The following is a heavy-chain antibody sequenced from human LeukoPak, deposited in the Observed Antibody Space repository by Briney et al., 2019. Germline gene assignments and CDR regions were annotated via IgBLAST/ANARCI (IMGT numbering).Heavy chain of an antibody. CDR1: GYSISRGYY. V-gene: IGHV4-38-2*01. Sequence: SQTLSLTCAVSGYSISRGYYWNWIRQFPGKGLEWIGSISHSGNTSYNPSLKRRLTISLETTKNQFSLRLISVTAADSALYSCARGEVGEFDYWGQGRLVIVYS. J-gene: IGHJ4*02. CDR3: ARGEVGEFDY. CDR2: ISHSGNT. D-gene: IGHD3-10*01.